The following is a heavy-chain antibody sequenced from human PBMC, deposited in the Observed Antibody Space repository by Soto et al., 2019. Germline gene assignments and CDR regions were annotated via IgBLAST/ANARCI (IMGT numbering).Heavy chain of an antibody. CDR2: ISAYNGNT. J-gene: IGHJ6*02. D-gene: IGHD6-19*01. CDR3: ARGDHSMTNIAVAFYAMDV. CDR1: GYTFTSYG. V-gene: IGHV1-18*04. Sequence: ASVKVSCKASGYTFTSYGISWVRQAPGQGLEWMGWISAYNGNTNYAQKLQGRVTMTTDTSTSTAYMELRSLRSDDTAVYYCARGDHSMTNIAVAFYAMDVWGQGTTVIVSS.